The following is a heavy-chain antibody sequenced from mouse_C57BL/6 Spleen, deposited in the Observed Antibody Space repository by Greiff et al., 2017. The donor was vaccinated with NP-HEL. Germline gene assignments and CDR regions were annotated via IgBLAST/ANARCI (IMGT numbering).Heavy chain of an antibody. J-gene: IGHJ3*01. CDR1: GYTFTDYY. V-gene: IGHV1-26*01. D-gene: IGHD1-1*01. Sequence: EVQLQQSGPELVKPGASVKISCKASGYTFTDYYMNWVKQSHGKSLEWIGDINPNNGGTSYNQKFKGKATLTVDKSSSTAYMELRSLTSEDSAVYYCARGYGSSWAWFAYWGQGTLVTVSA. CDR2: INPNNGGT. CDR3: ARGYGSSWAWFAY.